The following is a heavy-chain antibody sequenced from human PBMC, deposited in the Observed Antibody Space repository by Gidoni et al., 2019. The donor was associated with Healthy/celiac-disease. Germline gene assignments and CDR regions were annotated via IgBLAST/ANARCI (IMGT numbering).Heavy chain of an antibody. CDR1: GGSISRYS. V-gene: IGHV4-59*01. CDR3: ASDGAAADYYFDY. Sequence: QVQLQESGPGLVKPSETLSLTCTVSGGSISRYSWSWIRQPPGKGLEWIGYSHYSRSTNYNPSLKSRVTISVHTSKHQFSLKLSSVTAADTAVYYCASDGAAADYYFDYWGQGTLVTVSS. CDR2: SHYSRST. J-gene: IGHJ4*02. D-gene: IGHD6-13*01.